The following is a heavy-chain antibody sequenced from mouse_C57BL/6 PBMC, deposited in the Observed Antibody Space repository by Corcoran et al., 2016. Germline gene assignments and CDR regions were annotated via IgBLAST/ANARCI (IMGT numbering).Heavy chain of an antibody. CDR2: IYPGSGNT. CDR1: GYTFTDYY. Sequence: QVQLKQSGAELVRPGASVKLSCKASGYTFTDYYINWVKQRPGQGLEWIARIYPGSGNTYYNEKFKGKATLTAEKSSSTAYMQLSSLTSEDSAVYFCARYPFDYWGQDTTLTVSS. CDR3: ARYPFDY. J-gene: IGHJ2*01. V-gene: IGHV1-76*01.